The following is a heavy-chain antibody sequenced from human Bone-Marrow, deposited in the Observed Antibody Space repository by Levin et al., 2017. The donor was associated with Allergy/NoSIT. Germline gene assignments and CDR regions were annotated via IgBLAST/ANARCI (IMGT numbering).Heavy chain of an antibody. CDR3: AKELIAVAAGRLSDWFDP. J-gene: IGHJ5*02. V-gene: IGHV3-23*01. CDR1: GFTFSSYA. Sequence: GGSLRLSCAASGFTFSSYAMSWVRQAPGKGLEWVSAISGSGGSTYYADSVKGRFTISRDNSKNTLYLQMNSLRAEDTAVYYCAKELIAVAAGRLSDWFDPWGQGTLVTVSS. D-gene: IGHD6-13*01. CDR2: ISGSGGST.